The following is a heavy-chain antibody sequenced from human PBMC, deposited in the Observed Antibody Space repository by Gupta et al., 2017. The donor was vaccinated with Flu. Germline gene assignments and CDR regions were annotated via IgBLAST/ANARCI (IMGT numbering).Heavy chain of an antibody. V-gene: IGHV5-51*01. CDR3: ATRYCRNGECYLGGEPHWYFDL. CDR2: IYPGYSDT. D-gene: IGHD2-8*01. Sequence: EVQLVQSGAEEKKPGESLKISCKGSGYNFATYWIGWVRQRPGKGLECMGVIYPGYSDTRYSPSFQGQVTISADKSISTAYLQWSSLKASDTAVYYCATRYCRNGECYLGGEPHWYFDLWGRGTLVTVSS. CDR1: GYNFATYW. J-gene: IGHJ2*01.